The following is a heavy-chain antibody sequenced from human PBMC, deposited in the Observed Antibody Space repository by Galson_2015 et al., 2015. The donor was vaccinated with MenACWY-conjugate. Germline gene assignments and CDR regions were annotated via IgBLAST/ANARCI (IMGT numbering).Heavy chain of an antibody. CDR1: GFTFSDYY. V-gene: IGHV3-11*05. Sequence: SLRLSCAASGFTFSDYYMSWIRQAPGKGLEWVSYISSRSSYANNADSVKGRFTISRDNANHSLYLQMNSLRAEDTAVYYCARVGNSEYDSWGQGTLVTVSS. D-gene: IGHD4-23*01. CDR2: ISSRSSYA. CDR3: ARVGNSEYDS. J-gene: IGHJ5*01.